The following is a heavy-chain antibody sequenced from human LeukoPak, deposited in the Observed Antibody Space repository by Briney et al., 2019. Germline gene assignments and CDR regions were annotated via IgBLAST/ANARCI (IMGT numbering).Heavy chain of an antibody. V-gene: IGHV4-59*01. CDR2: LYYSGST. CDR3: ARAGGYGGSLAY. D-gene: IGHD5-18*01. J-gene: IGHJ4*02. CDR1: GXSISSYY. Sequence: SETLSLTCTVSGXSISSYYGSWIRQPPGKGLEWIGYLYYSGSTNYNPSLKSRVTISVDMSKNQFSLKLSSVTAADTAVYYCARAGGYGGSLAYWGQGALVTVSS.